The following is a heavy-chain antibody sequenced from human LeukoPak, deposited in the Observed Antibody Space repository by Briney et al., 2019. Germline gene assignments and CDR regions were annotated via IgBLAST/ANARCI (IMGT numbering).Heavy chain of an antibody. V-gene: IGHV4-39*07. CDR3: ARYLWFGAYMDV. D-gene: IGHD3-10*01. CDR1: GVSISSSNSY. CDR2: IYYSGNT. J-gene: IGHJ6*03. Sequence: PSETLSLTCTVSGVSISSSNSYWGWIRQPPGKGLEWIGSIYYSGNTYYNPSLKSRVTISVDTSKNQFSLKLSSVTAADTAVYYCARYLWFGAYMDVWGKGTTVTISS.